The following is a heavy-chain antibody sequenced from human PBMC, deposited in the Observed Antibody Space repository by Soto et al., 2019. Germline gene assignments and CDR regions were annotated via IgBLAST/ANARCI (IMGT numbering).Heavy chain of an antibody. CDR2: INAGNGNT. CDR3: ARDLPPVDY. Sequence: QVQLVQSGAEVKKPWASVKVSCKASGYTFTSYAMHWVRQAPGQRLEWMGWINAGNGNTKYSQKFQGRVTITRDTSASTAYMELSSLRSDDTAVYYCARDLPPVDYWGQGTLVTVSS. CDR1: GYTFTSYA. J-gene: IGHJ4*02. V-gene: IGHV1-3*01.